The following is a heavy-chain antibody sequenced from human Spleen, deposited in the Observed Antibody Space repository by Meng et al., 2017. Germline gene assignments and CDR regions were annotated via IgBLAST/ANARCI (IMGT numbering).Heavy chain of an antibody. CDR1: GGTFSNNA. CDR2: IIPIFGTA. J-gene: IGHJ4*02. Sequence: SVKVSCKASGGTFSNNAISWVRQAPGQGLEWMGGIIPIFGTANYAQKFQGRITITTDESTTTGYMEVSSLRSEDTAVYYCAMGSGSYYNVGLWGQGTRVTGAS. V-gene: IGHV1-69*05. D-gene: IGHD3-10*01. CDR3: AMGSGSYYNVGL.